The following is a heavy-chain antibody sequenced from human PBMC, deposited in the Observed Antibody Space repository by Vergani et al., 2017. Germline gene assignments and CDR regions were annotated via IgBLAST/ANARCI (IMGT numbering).Heavy chain of an antibody. CDR2: IYTSGST. J-gene: IGHJ4*02. D-gene: IGHD3-3*01. V-gene: IGHV4-61*02. CDR3: ARELTIFGVVRGPFDY. Sequence: QLQLQESGSGLVKPSQTLSLTCAVSGGSISSGGYSWSWIRQPAGKGLEWIGRIYTSGSTNYNPSLKSRVTMSVDTSKNQFSLKLSSVTAADTAVYYCARELTIFGVVRGPFDYWGQGTLVTVSS. CDR1: GGSISSGGYS.